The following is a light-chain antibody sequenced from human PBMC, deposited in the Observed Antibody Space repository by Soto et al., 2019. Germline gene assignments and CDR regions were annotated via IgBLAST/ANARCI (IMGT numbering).Light chain of an antibody. Sequence: DIQMTQSPSTLSASVGDRVTITCRASQTISNWLAWYQQKPGKAPKLLIYDASSLESGVPSRFSGSGSGTELTLTISSLKPDDGATYDCQQYNSYWRTFGQGTKVDIK. CDR2: DAS. CDR3: QQYNSYWRT. J-gene: IGKJ1*01. V-gene: IGKV1-5*01. CDR1: QTISNW.